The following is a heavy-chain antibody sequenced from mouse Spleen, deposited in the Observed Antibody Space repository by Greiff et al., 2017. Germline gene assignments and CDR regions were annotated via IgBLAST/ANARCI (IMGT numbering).Heavy chain of an antibody. D-gene: IGHD1-1*01. CDR2: INPSNGGT. J-gene: IGHJ1*01. V-gene: IGHV1-53*01. CDR3: ARYLSVVYWYFDV. CDR1: GYTFTSYW. Sequence: QVQLKQPGTELVKPGASVKLSCKASGYTFTSYWMHWVKQRPGQGLEWIGNINPSNGGTNYNEKFKSKATLTVDKSSSTAYMQLSSLTSEDSAVYYCARYLSVVYWYFDVWGAGTTVTVSS.